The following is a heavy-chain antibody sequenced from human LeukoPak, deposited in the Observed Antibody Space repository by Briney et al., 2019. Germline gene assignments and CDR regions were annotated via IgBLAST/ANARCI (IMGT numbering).Heavy chain of an antibody. CDR3: ATRAPYGSGSKGGDNWFDP. CDR1: GYTLTELS. J-gene: IGHJ5*02. V-gene: IGHV1-24*01. CDR2: FDPEDGET. Sequence: ASVKVSCKVSGYTLTELSMHWVRQAPGKGLEWMGGFDPEDGETIYAQKFQGRVTMTEDTSTDTAYMELSSLRSEDTTVYYCATRAPYGSGSKGGDNWFDPWGQGTLVTVSS. D-gene: IGHD3-10*01.